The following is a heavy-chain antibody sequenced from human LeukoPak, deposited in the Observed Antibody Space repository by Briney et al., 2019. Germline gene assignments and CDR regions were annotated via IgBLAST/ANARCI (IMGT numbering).Heavy chain of an antibody. CDR3: ASHAADNVGYCSTTNCYSHDY. CDR1: GYTFTSYA. CDR2: INAGNGNT. D-gene: IGHD2-2*02. V-gene: IGHV1-3*01. Sequence: ASVKVSCKASGYTFTSYAMHWVRQAPGQRLEWMGWINAGNGNTKYSQKFQGRVTITRDTSASTAYMELSSLRSEDTAVYYCASHAADNVGYCSTTNCYSHDYWGQGTLVTVSS. J-gene: IGHJ4*02.